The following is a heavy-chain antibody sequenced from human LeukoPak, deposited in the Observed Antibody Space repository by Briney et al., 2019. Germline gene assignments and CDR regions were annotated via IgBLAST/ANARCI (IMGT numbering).Heavy chain of an antibody. Sequence: ASVKVSCKASGYTFSGNYIQWVRQAPGQGLEWMGWINPNNGGTNYAQNFQGRVTMTRGTSISTAYMKLSRLTSDDTAVYYCARDHCATTGCYEDYYYGLDVWGQGTTVTVSS. CDR1: GYTFSGNY. J-gene: IGHJ6*02. CDR2: INPNNGGT. CDR3: ARDHCATTGCYEDYYYGLDV. V-gene: IGHV1-2*02. D-gene: IGHD2-2*01.